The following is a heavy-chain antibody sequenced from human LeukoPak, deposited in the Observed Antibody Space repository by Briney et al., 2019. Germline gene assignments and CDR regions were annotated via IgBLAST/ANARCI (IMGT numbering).Heavy chain of an antibody. D-gene: IGHD5-24*01. J-gene: IGHJ4*02. V-gene: IGHV4-34*01. CDR1: GRSFSGYY. CDR2: INHSGST. CDR3: SRGAVDGYRGY. Sequence: ASDTLSLTCAVYGRSFSGYYWSWIRQPPGKGREWIVYINHSGSTNYNPSLKSRVTISVDTSKNQFSLQLSSVPAADTAVYYCSRGAVDGYRGYWGQGTLVTVSS.